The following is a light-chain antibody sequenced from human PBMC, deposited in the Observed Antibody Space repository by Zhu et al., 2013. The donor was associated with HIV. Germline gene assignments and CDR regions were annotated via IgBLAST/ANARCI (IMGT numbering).Light chain of an antibody. V-gene: IGLV3-21*03. CDR2: DDS. CDR3: QVWDTSSDHVV. Sequence: SYEVTQPPSLSVAPGKTARITCGGINIGTKSVYWYQQRPGQAPVLVVYDDSDRPSGIPERFSASNSGDTATLTISRVEAGDEADYYCQVWDTSSDHVVFGGGTKLTVL. CDR1: NIGTKS. J-gene: IGLJ2*01.